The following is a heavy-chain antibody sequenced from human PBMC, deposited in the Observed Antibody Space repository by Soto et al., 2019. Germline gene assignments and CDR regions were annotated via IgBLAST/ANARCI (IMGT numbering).Heavy chain of an antibody. Sequence: QVQLVQSGAEVKKPGASVKVSCKASGYTFTNYGINWVRQAPGQGLEWLGWVSAYNGERRYAQRVQARVIMTTDTSTTTAYMALRSLRSDDTAVYYCSRGTSIPASGAYWGQGTLVTVSS. V-gene: IGHV1-18*01. J-gene: IGHJ4*01. D-gene: IGHD6-6*01. CDR2: VSAYNGER. CDR1: GYTFTNYG. CDR3: SRGTSIPASGAY.